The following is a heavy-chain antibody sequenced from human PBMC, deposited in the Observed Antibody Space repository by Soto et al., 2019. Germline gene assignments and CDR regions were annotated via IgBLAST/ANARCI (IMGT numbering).Heavy chain of an antibody. CDR2: IKTSGSTM. Sequence: PVGSLRLSCAASGFTFSDYYMSWIRQAPGRGLQWISYIKTSGSTMYYADSVKGRFTVSRDNAKNSLYLRMNRLRAEDTAVYYCERGLWKFDLWGRGTLVTVSS. CDR3: ERGLWKFDL. D-gene: IGHD3-16*01. V-gene: IGHV3-11*01. CDR1: GFTFSDYY. J-gene: IGHJ2*01.